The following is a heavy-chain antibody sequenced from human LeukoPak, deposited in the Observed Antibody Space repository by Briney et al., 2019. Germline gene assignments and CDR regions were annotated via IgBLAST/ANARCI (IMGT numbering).Heavy chain of an antibody. V-gene: IGHV3-9*01. CDR3: ANVLVRCSSTSCYYYFDY. Sequence: TGGSLRLSYAASGFTFDDYAMHWVRQAPGKGLEWVSGISWNSGSIGYADSVKGRFTISRDNAKNSLYLQMNSLRAEDTALYYCANVLVRCSSTSCYYYFDYWGQGTLVTVSS. CDR2: ISWNSGSI. D-gene: IGHD2-2*01. CDR1: GFTFDDYA. J-gene: IGHJ4*02.